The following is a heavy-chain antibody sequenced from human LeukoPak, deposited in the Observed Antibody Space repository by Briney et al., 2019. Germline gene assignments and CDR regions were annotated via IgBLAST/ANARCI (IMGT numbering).Heavy chain of an antibody. J-gene: IGHJ5*02. V-gene: IGHV4-4*02. CDR3: ARHTELWFEFDP. D-gene: IGHD5-18*01. CDR2: IYHSGST. CDR1: GGSISNSNW. Sequence: SETLSLTCVVSGGSISNSNWWSWVRQPPGKGLEWIGEIYHSGSTNYNPSLKSRVTISVDKSKNQFSLKLSSVTAADTAVYYCARHTELWFEFDPWGQGTLVTVSS.